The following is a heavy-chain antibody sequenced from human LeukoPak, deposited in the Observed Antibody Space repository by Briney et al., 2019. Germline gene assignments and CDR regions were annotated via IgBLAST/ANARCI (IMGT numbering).Heavy chain of an antibody. V-gene: IGHV3-21*01. CDR2: ISSSSSYI. Sequence: GGSLRLSCAASGFTFSSYSMNWVRQAPGKGLEWVSSISSSSSYIYYADSVKGRFTISRDNAKNSLHLQMNSLRAEDTAVYYCARDLPYGDWYFDLWGRGTLVTVSS. J-gene: IGHJ2*01. CDR3: ARDLPYGDWYFDL. CDR1: GFTFSSYS. D-gene: IGHD4-17*01.